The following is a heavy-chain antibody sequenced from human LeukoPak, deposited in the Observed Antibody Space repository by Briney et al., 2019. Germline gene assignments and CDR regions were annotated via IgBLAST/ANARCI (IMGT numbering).Heavy chain of an antibody. D-gene: IGHD6-19*01. CDR3: ARGVGIRWLVRGPRRY. CDR1: GFTFSSYA. CDR2: ISYDGSNK. V-gene: IGHV3-30-3*01. J-gene: IGHJ4*02. Sequence: GRSLRLSCAASGFTFSSYAMHWVRQAPGKGLEWVAVISYDGSNKYYADSVKGRFTISRDNSKNTLYLQMNSLRAEDTAVYYCARGVGIRWLVRGPRRYWGQGTLVTVSS.